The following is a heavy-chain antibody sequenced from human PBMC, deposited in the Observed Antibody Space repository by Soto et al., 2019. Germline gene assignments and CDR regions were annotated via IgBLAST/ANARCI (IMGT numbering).Heavy chain of an antibody. D-gene: IGHD4-17*01. J-gene: IGHJ6*02. V-gene: IGHV3-53*01. Sequence: EVQLVESGGGLIQPGGSLRLSCAASGFTVSSNYMSWVRQAPGKGLEWVSVIYSGGSTYYADSVKGRFTISRDNSKNPLYLQMNSLRAEDTAVYYCARARYGGGYYYYGMDVWGQGTTVTVSS. CDR3: ARARYGGGYYYYGMDV. CDR2: IYSGGST. CDR1: GFTVSSNY.